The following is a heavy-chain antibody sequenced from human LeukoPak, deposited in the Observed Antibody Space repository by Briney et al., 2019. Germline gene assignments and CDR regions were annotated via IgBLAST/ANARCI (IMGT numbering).Heavy chain of an antibody. CDR3: ATRSDYGDFY. CDR2: MNPNSVNT. D-gene: IGHD4-17*01. J-gene: IGHJ4*02. CDR1: GYTFTSYD. Sequence: GASVKVSCKASGYTFTSYDINWVRQATGQGLEWMGWMNPNSVNTGYAQKFQGRVTMTRNISISTAYMELSGLKYDDTAVYYCATRSDYGDFYWGQGTLVTVSS. V-gene: IGHV1-8*01.